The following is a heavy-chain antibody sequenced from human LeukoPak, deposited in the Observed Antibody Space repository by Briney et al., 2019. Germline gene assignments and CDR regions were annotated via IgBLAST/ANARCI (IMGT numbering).Heavy chain of an antibody. J-gene: IGHJ4*02. CDR2: ISAYNGNT. V-gene: IGHV1-18*01. CDR3: ARDRVQLERPIDY. CDR1: EGTFNSYG. Sequence: GASVKVSCKASEGTFNSYGISWVRQAPGQGLEWMGWISAYNGNTNYAQKLQGRVTMTTDTSTSTAYMELRSLRSDDTAVYYCARDRVQLERPIDYWGQGTLVTVSS. D-gene: IGHD1-1*01.